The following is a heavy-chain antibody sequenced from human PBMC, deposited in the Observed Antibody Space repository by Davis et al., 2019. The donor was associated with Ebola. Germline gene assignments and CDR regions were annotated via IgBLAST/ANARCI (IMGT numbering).Heavy chain of an antibody. D-gene: IGHD1-26*01. CDR3: ARLVGATWSGAFDI. J-gene: IGHJ3*02. CDR2: INQSGST. Sequence: ESLKISCAVSGFTFNRYWMSWVRQPPGKGLEWIGEINQSGSTNYNPSLKSRVTISVDTSKNQFSLKLSAVTAADTAVYYCARLVGATWSGAFDIWGQGTMVTVSS. CDR1: GFTFNRYW. V-gene: IGHV4-34*01.